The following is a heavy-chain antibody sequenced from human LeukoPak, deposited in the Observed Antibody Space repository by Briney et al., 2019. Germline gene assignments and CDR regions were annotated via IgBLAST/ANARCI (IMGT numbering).Heavy chain of an antibody. CDR3: AKDGVILAPGVYWYMDV. Sequence: PGGSLRLSCVGSTFTFSDYGMHWVRQAPGKGLEWAAFIRNDGAKTYYADSAKGRFTISRDNSRNTLYLQMNSLTAEDTAVFYCAKDGVILAPGVYWYMDVWGRGTTVTVSS. D-gene: IGHD3-16*02. CDR2: IRNDGAKT. J-gene: IGHJ6*03. CDR1: TFTFSDYG. V-gene: IGHV3-30*02.